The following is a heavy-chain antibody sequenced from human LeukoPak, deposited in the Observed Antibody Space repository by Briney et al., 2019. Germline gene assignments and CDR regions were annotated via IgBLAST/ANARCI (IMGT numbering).Heavy chain of an antibody. J-gene: IGHJ4*02. CDR2: ISGSGVIT. Sequence: PGGSLRLSCAASGFTVSSNYMSWVRQAPGKGLEWVSGISGSGVITYYADSVKGRFTISRDNSKNTLDLQMNSLRAEDTAVYYCAKDDAWVRYQDWGQGTLVTVSS. CDR1: GFTVSSNY. D-gene: IGHD5-12*01. V-gene: IGHV3-23*01. CDR3: AKDDAWVRYQD.